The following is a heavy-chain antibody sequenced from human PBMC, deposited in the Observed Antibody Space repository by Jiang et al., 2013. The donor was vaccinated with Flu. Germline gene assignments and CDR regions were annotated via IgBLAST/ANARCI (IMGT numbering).Heavy chain of an antibody. CDR2: ISPYNGKT. CDR1: GYIITSYG. CDR3: ARGQEGYGRSTGLYYYGVDV. D-gene: IGHD2-15*01. V-gene: IGHV1-18*04. Sequence: SGAEVKKPGASVKVSCKASGYIITSYGLTWVRQAPGQGLEWMGWISPYNGKTNYAQNLKDRVIMTTDTSTSTAYMELRSLTSDDTAVYYCARGQEGYGRSTGLYYYGVDVWGQGTTVTVSS. J-gene: IGHJ6*02.